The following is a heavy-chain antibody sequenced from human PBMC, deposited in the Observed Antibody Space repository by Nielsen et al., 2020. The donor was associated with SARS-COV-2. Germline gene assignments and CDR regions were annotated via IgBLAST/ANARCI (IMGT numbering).Heavy chain of an antibody. J-gene: IGHJ5*02. CDR3: AKDHYMVRGVPNWFDP. D-gene: IGHD3-10*01. V-gene: IGHV3-53*01. CDR2: IYSCGST. Sequence: VRQAPGKGLEWVSVIYSCGSTYYADSVKGRFTISRDSSKNTLYLQMNSLRAEDTAVYYCAKDHYMVRGVPNWFDPWGQGTLVTVSS.